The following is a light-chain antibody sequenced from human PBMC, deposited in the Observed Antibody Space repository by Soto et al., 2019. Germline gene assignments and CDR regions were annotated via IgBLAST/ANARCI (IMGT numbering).Light chain of an antibody. CDR1: SSDIGGYDY. Sequence: QSALTQPASVSGSPGQSITISCTGTSSDIGGYDYVSWYQHHPGKAPKFIIYGVTNRPSGVSHRFSGSKSANTASLTISGLQAEDEADYYCTSYTSSNTHVFGTGTKVTVL. V-gene: IGLV2-14*01. CDR3: TSYTSSNTHV. J-gene: IGLJ1*01. CDR2: GVT.